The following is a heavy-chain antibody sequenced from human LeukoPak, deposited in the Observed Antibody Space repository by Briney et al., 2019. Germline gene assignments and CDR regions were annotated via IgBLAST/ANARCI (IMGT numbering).Heavy chain of an antibody. CDR3: AKDVADSGRYWDKFDY. V-gene: IGHV3-23*01. CDR2: ISYSGGST. J-gene: IGHJ4*02. CDR1: GFTATTNY. Sequence: GGSLRLSCAGSGFTATTNYMSWVRQAPGKGLEWVSGISYSGGSTYYADSVKGRFTISRDNSKNTLFLQMNSLRAEDTAVYYCAKDVADSGRYWDKFDYWGLGTQVTVSS. D-gene: IGHD1-26*01.